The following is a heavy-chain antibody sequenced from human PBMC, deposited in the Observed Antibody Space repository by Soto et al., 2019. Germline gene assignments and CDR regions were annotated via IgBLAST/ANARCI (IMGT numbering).Heavy chain of an antibody. CDR3: AKVGDVYNSFFDY. V-gene: IGHV3-30*18. CDR1: GFSFRTYG. CDR2: VTNDGSKT. D-gene: IGHD1-26*01. Sequence: QVQVVVSGGDVVQPGRSLRLSCVASGFSFRTYGMHWVRQAPGKGLEWVAAVTNDGSKTYYGDSVKGRFTISRDNSKNTLFLQMNRLRTEDTAVYYCAKVGDVYNSFFDYWGQGTLVTVSS. J-gene: IGHJ4*02.